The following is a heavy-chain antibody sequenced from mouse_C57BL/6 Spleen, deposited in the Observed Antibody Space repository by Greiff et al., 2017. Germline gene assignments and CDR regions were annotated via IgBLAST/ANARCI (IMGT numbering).Heavy chain of an antibody. V-gene: IGHV1-26*01. CDR3: ARSGDEDYYAMDY. Sequence: VQLKQSGPELVKPGASVKISCKASGYTFTDYYMNWVKQSHGKSLEWIGDINPNNGGTSYNQKFKGKATLTVDQSSSTAYMELRSLTSEDSAVYYCARSGDEDYYAMDYWGQGTSVTVSS. CDR1: GYTFTDYY. J-gene: IGHJ4*01. D-gene: IGHD3-1*01. CDR2: INPNNGGT.